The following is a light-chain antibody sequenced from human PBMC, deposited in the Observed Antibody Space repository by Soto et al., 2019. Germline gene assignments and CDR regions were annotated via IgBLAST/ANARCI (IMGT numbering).Light chain of an antibody. CDR2: DAS. V-gene: IGKV3-15*01. Sequence: MTQSPSSLSASAGDRVTITCRASQGIHNYLAWYQQKPGQAPRLLIYDASTRATGIPARLSGSGSGTEFTLTISSLESQDFAVYYCQQYYKWPLTFGGGTKVEIK. J-gene: IGKJ4*01. CDR3: QQYYKWPLT. CDR1: QGIHNY.